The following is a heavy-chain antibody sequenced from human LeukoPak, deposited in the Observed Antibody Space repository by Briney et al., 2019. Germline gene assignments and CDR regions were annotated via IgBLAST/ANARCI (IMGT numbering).Heavy chain of an antibody. CDR3: ARTYDSSGYYYMGDFDY. J-gene: IGHJ4*02. Sequence: GASVKVSCKASGYIFTSYGISWVRQAPGQGLEWMGWINPNSGGTNYAQKFQGRVTMTRDTSIGTAYMELSRLRSDDTAVYYCARTYDSSGYYYMGDFDYWGQGTLVTVSS. CDR2: INPNSGGT. V-gene: IGHV1-2*02. CDR1: GYIFTSYG. D-gene: IGHD3-22*01.